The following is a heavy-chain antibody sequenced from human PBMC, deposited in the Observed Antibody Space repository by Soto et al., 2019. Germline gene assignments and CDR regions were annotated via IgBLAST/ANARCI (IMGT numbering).Heavy chain of an antibody. CDR2: VHNSGST. V-gene: IGHV4-39*01. J-gene: IGHJ6*02. D-gene: IGHD1-20*01. CDR3: AKQAITKYSYYGMDV. CDR1: GGSISSSSYY. Sequence: SETLSLTCTVSGGSISSSSYYWGWIRQPPGTGLEWIGTVHNSGSTYYNPSLKSRVTISIDTSRNQFSLKVYSVTAADTAVYYCAKQAITKYSYYGMDVWGQGTMVTVSS.